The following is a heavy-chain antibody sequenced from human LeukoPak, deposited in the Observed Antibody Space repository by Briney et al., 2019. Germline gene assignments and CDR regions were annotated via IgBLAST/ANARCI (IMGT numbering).Heavy chain of an antibody. Sequence: GRSLRLSCAASGFTFDDYAMHWVRQAPGKGLEWVSGINWMGNNVGYADSVQGRFTISRDNAKNSLYLQMDSLRTGDTALYYCAKMRNTAMAHGMDVWGQGTTVTVSS. CDR1: GFTFDDYA. D-gene: IGHD5-18*01. J-gene: IGHJ6*02. V-gene: IGHV3-9*01. CDR2: INWMGNNV. CDR3: AKMRNTAMAHGMDV.